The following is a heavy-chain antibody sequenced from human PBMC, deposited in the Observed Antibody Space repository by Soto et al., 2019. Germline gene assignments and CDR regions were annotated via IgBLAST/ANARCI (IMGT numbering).Heavy chain of an antibody. D-gene: IGHD2-2*03. J-gene: IGHJ6*02. CDR2: IIPIFGTT. CDR1: GGTFSSHA. Sequence: ASVKVSCKASGGTFSSHAISWVRQAPGRGLEWMGGIIPIFGTTNYAQNFRARVTITADESTSTAYMELSSLTSEDTAVYYCGSVGYYSSTNCLFYYYHYGMDVWGQGTTVTVSS. V-gene: IGHV1-69*13. CDR3: GSVGYYSSTNCLFYYYHYGMDV.